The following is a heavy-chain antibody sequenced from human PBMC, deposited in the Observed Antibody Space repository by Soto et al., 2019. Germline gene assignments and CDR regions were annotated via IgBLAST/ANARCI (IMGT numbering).Heavy chain of an antibody. CDR3: ARSIAVAHLNFDY. CDR1: GFTFSSYG. Sequence: GGSLRLSCAASGFTFSSYGMHWVRQAPGKGLEWVAVIWYDGSNKYYADSVKGRFTISRDNSKNTLYPQMNSLRAEDTAVYYCARSIAVAHLNFDYWGQGTLVTVSS. CDR2: IWYDGSNK. V-gene: IGHV3-33*01. J-gene: IGHJ4*02. D-gene: IGHD6-19*01.